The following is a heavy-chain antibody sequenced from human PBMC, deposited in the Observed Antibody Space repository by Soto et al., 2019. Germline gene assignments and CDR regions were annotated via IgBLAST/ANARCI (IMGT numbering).Heavy chain of an antibody. CDR3: ATYPWGSSIDY. Sequence: TGGSLRLSCAASGFTFSSFEMSWVRQAPGKGLEWVSHIRSSGTTVYYADSVKGRFTISRDNAKNSLYLQMNSLRAEDTAVYYCATYPWGSSIDYWGQGTLVTVSS. CDR1: GFTFSSFE. J-gene: IGHJ4*02. CDR2: IRSSGTTV. V-gene: IGHV3-48*03. D-gene: IGHD3-16*01.